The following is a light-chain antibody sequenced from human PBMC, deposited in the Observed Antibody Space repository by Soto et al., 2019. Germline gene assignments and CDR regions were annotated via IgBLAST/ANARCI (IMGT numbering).Light chain of an antibody. V-gene: IGKV3-11*01. J-gene: IGKJ3*01. Sequence: EIVLTQSPATLSLSLWERATLSCRASQSIGSYLAWYQHKLGQPPRLLIYDASNRATGIPVRFSGSESGTDFTLTISSLEPEDFAVYYCQQRSTWPPFSFGPGTKVDIK. CDR3: QQRSTWPPFS. CDR1: QSIGSY. CDR2: DAS.